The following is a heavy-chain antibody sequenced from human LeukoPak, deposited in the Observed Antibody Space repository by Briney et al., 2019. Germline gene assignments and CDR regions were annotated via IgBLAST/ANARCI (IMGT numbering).Heavy chain of an antibody. D-gene: IGHD3-16*01. CDR2: IHNDGST. V-gene: IGHV4-59*01. Sequence: SETLSLTCTFSGGSISPSFWSWIRQPPEKGLEWIGYIHNDGSTKYNPSLKGRVTISEDTSNNQFSLRLNSVTAEDTAVYYCARHRFGHLFDSWGQGILVVVSS. J-gene: IGHJ4*02. CDR1: GGSISPSF. CDR3: ARHRFGHLFDS.